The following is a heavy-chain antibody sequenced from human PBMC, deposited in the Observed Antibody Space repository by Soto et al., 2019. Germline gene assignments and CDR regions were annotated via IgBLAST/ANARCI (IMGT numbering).Heavy chain of an antibody. V-gene: IGHV1-69*06. J-gene: IGHJ2*01. CDR2: IIPIFGTA. CDR3: ARWTNPIAAAGTSWYFDL. Sequence: QVQLVQSGAEVKKPGSSVKVSCKASGGTFSSYAISWVRQAPGQGLEWMGGIIPIFGTANYAQKFQGRVTITADKSTSTAYMELSSLRSEDTVVYYCARWTNPIAAAGTSWYFDLWGRGTLVTVSS. D-gene: IGHD6-13*01. CDR1: GGTFSSYA.